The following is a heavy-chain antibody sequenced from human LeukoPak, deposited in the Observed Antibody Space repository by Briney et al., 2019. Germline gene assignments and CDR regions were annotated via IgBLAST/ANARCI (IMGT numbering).Heavy chain of an antibody. D-gene: IGHD3-10*01. Sequence: ASVKVSCKASGYTFTCYYMHWVRQAPGQGLEWMGRINPNSGGTNYAQKFQGRVTMTRDTSIGTAYMELSRLRSDDTAVYYCARDGLLWFGELLNYYMDVWGKGTTVTVSS. V-gene: IGHV1-2*06. J-gene: IGHJ6*03. CDR1: GYTFTCYY. CDR3: ARDGLLWFGELLNYYMDV. CDR2: INPNSGGT.